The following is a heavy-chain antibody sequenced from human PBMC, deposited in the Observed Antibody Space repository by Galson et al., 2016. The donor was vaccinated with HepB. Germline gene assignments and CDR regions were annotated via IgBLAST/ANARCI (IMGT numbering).Heavy chain of an antibody. CDR3: AKRHEYCPPVGCSVDY. CDR2: DSVHGGRK. Sequence: SLRLSCAASGFTFNKYGTHWVRQAPGKGLEWVAADSVHGGRKWYADSVKGRFTISRDNPNNMLFLQMSSLRADDTAVYYCAKRHEYCPPVGCSVDYWGQGTLVSVSS. J-gene: IGHJ4*02. CDR1: GFTFNKYG. V-gene: IGHV3-30*18. D-gene: IGHD2/OR15-2a*01.